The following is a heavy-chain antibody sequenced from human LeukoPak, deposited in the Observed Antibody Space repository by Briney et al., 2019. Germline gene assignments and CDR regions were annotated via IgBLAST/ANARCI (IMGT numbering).Heavy chain of an antibody. V-gene: IGHV4-31*03. CDR2: IYYSGST. CDR1: GGSISSGGYY. J-gene: IGHJ4*02. D-gene: IGHD3-9*01. Sequence: SETLSLTCTVSGGSISSGGYYWSWIRQHPGKGLEWIGYIYYSGSTYYNPSLKSRVTISVDTSKNQFSLKLSSVTAADTAVYYCASCQNYDILTGSIWHYFDYWGQGTLVTVSS. CDR3: ASCQNYDILTGSIWHYFDY.